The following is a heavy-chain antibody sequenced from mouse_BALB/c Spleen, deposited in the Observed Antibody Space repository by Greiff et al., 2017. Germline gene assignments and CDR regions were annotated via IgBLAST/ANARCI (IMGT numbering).Heavy chain of an antibody. J-gene: IGHJ1*01. D-gene: IGHD1-1*01. CDR3: ARVYYYGSSWYFDV. CDR2: IWGDGST. V-gene: IGHV2-6-7*01. Sequence: VKLVESGPGLVALSQSLSITCTVSGFSLTGYGVNWVRQPPGKGLEWLGMIWGDGSTDYNSALKSRLSISKDNSKSQVFLKMNSLQTDDTARYYCARVYYYGSSWYFDVWGAGTTVTVSS. CDR1: GFSLTGYG.